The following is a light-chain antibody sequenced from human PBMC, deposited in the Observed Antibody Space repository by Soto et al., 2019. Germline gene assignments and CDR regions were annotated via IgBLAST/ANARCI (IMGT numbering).Light chain of an antibody. CDR2: DAS. V-gene: IGKV1-5*01. J-gene: IGKJ1*01. CDR3: QQYSSYSAWT. CDR1: QSISSW. Sequence: DIQMTQSPSTLSASVGDRVTITCRASQSISSWLAWYQQKPGKAPKLLIYDASSLESGVPSRFSGSGSGTEFTLTIRSLQPDDIGTYYCQQYSSYSAWTFGEGTKVEIK.